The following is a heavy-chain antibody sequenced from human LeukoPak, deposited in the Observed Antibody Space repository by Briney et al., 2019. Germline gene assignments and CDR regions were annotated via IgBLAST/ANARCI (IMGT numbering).Heavy chain of an antibody. Sequence: GGSLRLSCAASGFTFSSYNMHWVRQAPGKGLEWVAVFSYDGSTKYYADSVKGRFTISRDDSKNTMYLQMTSLRVEDTAVYYCARGLSGFLDYWGQGTLVTVSS. D-gene: IGHD3-22*01. V-gene: IGHV3-30*14. CDR1: GFTFSSYN. J-gene: IGHJ4*02. CDR3: ARGLSGFLDY. CDR2: FSYDGSTK.